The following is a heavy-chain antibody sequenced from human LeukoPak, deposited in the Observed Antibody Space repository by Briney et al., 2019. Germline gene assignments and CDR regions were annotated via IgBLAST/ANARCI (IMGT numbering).Heavy chain of an antibody. V-gene: IGHV3-21*01. CDR3: AKDGTRGTRFGKIPHYFDY. J-gene: IGHJ4*02. CDR1: GGSIISSS. CDR2: ISGSNSYI. D-gene: IGHD3-10*01. Sequence: ETLSLTCTVSGGSIISSSFWWGWIRQPPGKGLEWVSSISGSNSYIYYADSMKGRFTISRDNAKNSLYLQMNSLRAEDTAVYYCAKDGTRGTRFGKIPHYFDYWGRGTLVTVSS.